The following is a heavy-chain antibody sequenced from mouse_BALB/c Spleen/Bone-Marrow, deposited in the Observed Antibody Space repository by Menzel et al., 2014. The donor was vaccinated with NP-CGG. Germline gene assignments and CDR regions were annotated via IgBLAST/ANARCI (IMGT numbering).Heavy chain of an antibody. CDR3: ARSGGEYALDY. CDR1: GFTFSESA. Sequence: EVKMVESGGGLVHTGGSLKLSCTTSGFTFSESAMSWVRQHPEKRMKWVVTVSSGGRYTYFSDSVKGQLTISRDNAKNTLYLQINSLRSEDTAMYYCARSGGEYALDYGGQGTSVTGAS. J-gene: IGHJ4*01. V-gene: IGHV5-9-1*01. CDR2: VSSGGRYT. D-gene: IGHD5-2*01.